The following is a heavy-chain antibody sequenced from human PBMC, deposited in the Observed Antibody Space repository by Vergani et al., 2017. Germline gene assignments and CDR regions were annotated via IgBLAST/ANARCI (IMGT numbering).Heavy chain of an antibody. Sequence: EVQLVQSGAEVKKPGESLKISCKGSGYSFTSYWIGWVRQMPGKGLEWMGIIYPGDSDTRYSPSFQGQVTISADKSISTAYLQWSSLKASDTAMDYCARWVVVAAVNYGMDVWGQGTTVTVSS. J-gene: IGHJ6*02. V-gene: IGHV5-51*01. D-gene: IGHD2-15*01. CDR1: GYSFTSYW. CDR3: ARWVVVAAVNYGMDV. CDR2: IYPGDSDT.